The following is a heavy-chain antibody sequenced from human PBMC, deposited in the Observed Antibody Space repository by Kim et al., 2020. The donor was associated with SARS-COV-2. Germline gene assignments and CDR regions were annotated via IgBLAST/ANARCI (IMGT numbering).Heavy chain of an antibody. CDR2: INAGNGNT. V-gene: IGHV1-3*01. D-gene: IGHD3-10*01. Sequence: ASVKVSCKASGYTFTSYAMHWVRQAPGQRLEWMGWINAGNGNTKYSQKFQGRVTITRDTSASTAYMELSSLRSEDTAVYYCAREIKVLLWFGELLAQPANSGMDVWGQGTTVTVSS. CDR3: AREIKVLLWFGELLAQPANSGMDV. CDR1: GYTFTSYA. J-gene: IGHJ6*02.